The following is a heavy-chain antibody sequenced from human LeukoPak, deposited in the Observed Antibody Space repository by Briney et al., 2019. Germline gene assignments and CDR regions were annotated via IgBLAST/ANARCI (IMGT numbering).Heavy chain of an antibody. Sequence: ASVKVSCKASGYTFTNFDINWVRQATGQGLEWMGWMNPNTGNAGYAQKFQDRVTITWDASINTAYMDLSSLRSEDTAVYYCARVGYSNSYDYWGQGTLVTVSS. D-gene: IGHD4-11*01. CDR2: MNPNTGNA. J-gene: IGHJ4*02. CDR3: ARVGYSNSYDY. V-gene: IGHV1-8*03. CDR1: GYTFTNFD.